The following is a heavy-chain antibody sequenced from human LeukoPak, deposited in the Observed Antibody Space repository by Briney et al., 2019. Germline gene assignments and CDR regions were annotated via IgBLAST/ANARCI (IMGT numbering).Heavy chain of an antibody. CDR3: ARVGGSYSSGYAFDI. CDR2: IYYSGST. CDR1: GGSISSSSYY. D-gene: IGHD1-26*01. V-gene: IGHV4-61*01. J-gene: IGHJ3*02. Sequence: SETLSLTCTVSGGSISSSSYYWSWIRQPPGKGLEWIGYIYYSGSTNYNPSLKSRVTISVDTSKNQFSLKLSSVTAADTAVYYCARVGGSYSSGYAFDIWGQGTMVTVSS.